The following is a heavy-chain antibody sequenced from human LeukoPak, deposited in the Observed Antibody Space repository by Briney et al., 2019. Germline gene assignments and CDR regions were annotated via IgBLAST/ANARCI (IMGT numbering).Heavy chain of an antibody. CDR3: ARVVYYYDSRGYGAFDI. Sequence: ASVKVSCKASGYTFTGYYMHWVRQAPGQGLEWMGRINPNRGGTNYAQKFQGRVTMTRDTSISTAYMELSRLRSDDTAVYYCARVVYYYDSRGYGAFDIWGQGTMVTVSS. V-gene: IGHV1-2*06. CDR2: INPNRGGT. CDR1: GYTFTGYY. J-gene: IGHJ3*02. D-gene: IGHD3-22*01.